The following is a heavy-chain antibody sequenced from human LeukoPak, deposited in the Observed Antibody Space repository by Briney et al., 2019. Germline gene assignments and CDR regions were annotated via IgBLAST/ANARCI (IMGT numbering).Heavy chain of an antibody. CDR2: INHSGST. Sequence: SETLSLTCAVYGGSFSGYYWSWIRQPPGKGLEWIGEINHSGSTNYNPSLKSRVTISVDASKNQFSLKLSSVTAADTAVYYCARGPRGYSYGYFDYWGQGTLVTVSS. V-gene: IGHV4-34*01. J-gene: IGHJ4*02. D-gene: IGHD5-18*01. CDR3: ARGPRGYSYGYFDY. CDR1: GGSFSGYY.